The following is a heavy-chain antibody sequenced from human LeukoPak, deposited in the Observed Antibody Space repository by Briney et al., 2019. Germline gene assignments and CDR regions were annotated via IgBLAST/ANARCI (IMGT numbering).Heavy chain of an antibody. J-gene: IGHJ3*02. V-gene: IGHV3-53*01. CDR3: ASPTSGQSFDI. D-gene: IGHD6-19*01. Sequence: PGGSLRLSCAASGFTVSSNYMSWVRQAPGKGLEWVSVIYSGGSTYYADSVKGRFTISRDNSNNTLYLQMNSRRAEDTAVYYCASPTSGQSFDIWGQGTMVTVSS. CDR1: GFTVSSNY. CDR2: IYSGGST.